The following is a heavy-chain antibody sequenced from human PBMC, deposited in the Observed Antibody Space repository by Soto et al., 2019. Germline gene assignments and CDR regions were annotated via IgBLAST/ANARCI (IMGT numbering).Heavy chain of an antibody. CDR2: INHSGST. D-gene: IGHD4-17*01. V-gene: IGHV4-34*01. Sequence: SETLSLTCAVYGGSFSGYYWSWIRQPPGKGLEWIGEINHSGSTNYNPSLKSRVTISVDTSKNQFSLKLSSVTAADTAVYHCARGTTVGFGYYEGMDVSGQGTTVTVAS. CDR1: GGSFSGYY. CDR3: ARGTTVGFGYYEGMDV. J-gene: IGHJ6*02.